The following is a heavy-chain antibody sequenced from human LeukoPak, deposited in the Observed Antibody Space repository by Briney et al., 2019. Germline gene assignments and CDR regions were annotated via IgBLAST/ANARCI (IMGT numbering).Heavy chain of an antibody. D-gene: IGHD5-12*01. CDR3: ARGGGAYGYFDY. J-gene: IGHJ4*02. Sequence: PGGSLRLSCAASGFTFSSYSMNWVRQAPGKGLEWVSSISSSSYIYYADSVKGRFTISRDNVKNSLYLQMNSLRAEDTAVYYCARGGGAYGYFDYWGQGTLVTVSS. V-gene: IGHV3-21*01. CDR2: ISSSSYI. CDR1: GFTFSSYS.